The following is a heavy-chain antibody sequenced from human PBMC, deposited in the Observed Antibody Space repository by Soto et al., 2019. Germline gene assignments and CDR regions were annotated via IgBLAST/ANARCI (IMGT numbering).Heavy chain of an antibody. J-gene: IGHJ6*02. CDR3: ACISAGDAGGYIIGGFDV. V-gene: IGHV4-59*11. Sequence: QVQLQQSGPGLVKPSETLALTCSVSGGSISSHYSSWIRQPPDQGLERMGYCNHSGNSNYNPSPKRRVTIWVDTSKNQSSLRLRSVTAADTAVYFCACISAGDAGGYIIGGFDVWGQGTPVTVSS. CDR2: CNHSGNS. D-gene: IGHD3-22*01. CDR1: GGSISSHY.